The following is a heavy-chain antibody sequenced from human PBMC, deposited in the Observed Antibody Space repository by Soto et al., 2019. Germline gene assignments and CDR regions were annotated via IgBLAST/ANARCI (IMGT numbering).Heavy chain of an antibody. J-gene: IGHJ6*02. Sequence: PGESLKISCKGSGYSFTSYWIGWVRQLPGKGLEWMGIIYPGDSDTRYSPSFQGQVTISADKSISTAYLQWSSLKASDTAMYYCARHSAQGVMGYYYGMDVWGQGTTVTVSS. CDR3: ARHSAQGVMGYYYGMDV. D-gene: IGHD3-16*01. CDR1: GYSFTSYW. CDR2: IYPGDSDT. V-gene: IGHV5-51*01.